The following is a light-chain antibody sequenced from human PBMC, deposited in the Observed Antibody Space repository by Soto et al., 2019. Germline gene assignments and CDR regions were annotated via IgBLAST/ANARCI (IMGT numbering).Light chain of an antibody. CDR1: QSVSSN. CDR3: QQYNNWPPLLT. CDR2: GAS. V-gene: IGKV3-15*01. Sequence: EIVMTQSPATLSVSPGERATLSCRASQSVSSNLAWYQQKPGQAPRLLIYGASTRATGIPARFSGSGSGTDVTLTISSLQSEDFAVYYCQQYNNWPPLLTFGGGTKVEIK. J-gene: IGKJ4*01.